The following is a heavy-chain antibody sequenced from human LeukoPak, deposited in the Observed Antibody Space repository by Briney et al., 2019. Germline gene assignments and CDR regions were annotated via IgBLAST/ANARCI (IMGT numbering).Heavy chain of an antibody. J-gene: IGHJ4*02. Sequence: GGSLRLSCAASGFTFSSYSMTWVRQAPGKGLEWVSSIGSSSSYIYYADSVKGRFTISRDNAKNSLYLQMNSLRAEDTAVYYCARAGTSSSWSFDYWGQGTLVTVSS. CDR2: IGSSSSYI. V-gene: IGHV3-21*01. CDR3: ARAGTSSSWSFDY. CDR1: GFTFSSYS. D-gene: IGHD6-13*01.